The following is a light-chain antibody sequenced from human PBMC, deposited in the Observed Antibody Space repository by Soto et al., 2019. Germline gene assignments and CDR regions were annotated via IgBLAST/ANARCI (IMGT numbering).Light chain of an antibody. J-gene: IGKJ1*01. CDR1: QDIRND. CDR3: LQDHDYPWT. V-gene: IGKV1-6*02. Sequence: IQMTQSPSSLSVSVTDRVTITCRASQDIRNDLGWYQQRPGEAPELLLYAASTLRSGVPSRFSGSGSGTQFTLTINNLQPEDSATYFCLQDHDYPWTFGHGTKVEV. CDR2: AAS.